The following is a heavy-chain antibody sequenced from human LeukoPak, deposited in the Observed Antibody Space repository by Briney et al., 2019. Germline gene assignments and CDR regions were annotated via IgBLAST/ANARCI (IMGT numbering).Heavy chain of an antibody. J-gene: IGHJ4*02. D-gene: IGHD3-22*01. CDR1: GFTFSSYA. Sequence: GGSLRLSCAASGFTFSSYAMHWVRQAPGKGLGWVAVISYDGSNKYYADSVKGRFTISRDNSKNTLYLQMNSLRAEDTAVYYCARDDTYYDSSGYYVYWGQGTLVTVSS. CDR2: ISYDGSNK. V-gene: IGHV3-30-3*01. CDR3: ARDDTYYDSSGYYVY.